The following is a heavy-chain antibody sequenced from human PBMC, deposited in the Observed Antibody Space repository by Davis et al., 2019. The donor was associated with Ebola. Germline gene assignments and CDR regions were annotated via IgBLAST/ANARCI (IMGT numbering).Heavy chain of an antibody. J-gene: IGHJ5*02. D-gene: IGHD4-17*01. V-gene: IGHV2-5*02. CDR1: GFSLSTSGVG. Sequence: SGPTLVKPTQTLTLTCTFSGFSLSTSGVGVGWIRQPPGKALEWLALIYWDDDKRYSPSLKSRLTITKDTSKNQVVLTMTNMDPVDTATYYCAHMGGYGDYVLLGWFDPWGQGTLVTVSS. CDR2: IYWDDDK. CDR3: AHMGGYGDYVLLGWFDP.